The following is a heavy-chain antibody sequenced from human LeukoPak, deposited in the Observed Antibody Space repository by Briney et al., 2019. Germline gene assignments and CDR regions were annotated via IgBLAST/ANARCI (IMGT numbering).Heavy chain of an antibody. J-gene: IGHJ4*02. Sequence: SETLSLTCTISGDAITGSSYYWGWIRQPPGKGLEWIGSMYCGSTFSNPSLRSRVNMSADTSKNQFSLKLSSVTAADTAVYYCARQYYDRTGYYYFDNWSQGTQVTVSS. V-gene: IGHV4-39*01. CDR1: GDAITGSSYY. D-gene: IGHD3-22*01. CDR2: MYCGST. CDR3: ARQYYDRTGYYYFDN.